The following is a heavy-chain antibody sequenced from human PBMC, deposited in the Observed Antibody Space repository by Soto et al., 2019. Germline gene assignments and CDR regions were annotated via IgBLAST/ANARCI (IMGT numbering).Heavy chain of an antibody. J-gene: IGHJ4*02. CDR2: IMAYNNNP. D-gene: IGHD1-26*01. V-gene: IGHV1-18*01. Sequence: GASVKVSCKASGYTFSNYGVNLVRQAPGQGLEWLGYIMAYNNNPHYAQKFVGRVTMTADTSTSTAFLELRSLTSDDTAVYYCARGGLGKSYWTLDSWGQGTQVTVSS. CDR3: ARGGLGKSYWTLDS. CDR1: GYTFSNYG.